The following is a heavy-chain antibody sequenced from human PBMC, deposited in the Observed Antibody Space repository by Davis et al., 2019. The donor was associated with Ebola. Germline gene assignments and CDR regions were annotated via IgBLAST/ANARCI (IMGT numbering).Heavy chain of an antibody. V-gene: IGHV5-51*01. J-gene: IGHJ4*02. CDR2: IYPGDSDI. CDR1: GYSFSNFW. CDR3: ARLPVGATRTGFDY. Sequence: GESLKISCKGSGYSFSNFWIGWVRQMPGKGLEWMGIIYPGDSDIRYSPSFQGQVTFSADKSISSVYLQWRSLKASDTAMYYCARLPVGATRTGFDYWGQGTLVTVSS. D-gene: IGHD1-26*01.